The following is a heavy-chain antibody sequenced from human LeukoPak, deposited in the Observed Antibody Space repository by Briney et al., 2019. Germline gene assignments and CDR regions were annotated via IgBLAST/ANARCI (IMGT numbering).Heavy chain of an antibody. CDR3: ARVGLSQGAFDI. Sequence: LETLSLTCTVSGGSISSSSYYWGWIRQPPGKGLEWIGSIYYSGSTYYNPSLKSRVTIPVDTSKNQFSLKLSSVTAADTAVYYCARVGLSQGAFDIWGQGTMVTVSS. D-gene: IGHD6-19*01. V-gene: IGHV4-39*07. CDR1: GGSISSSSYY. J-gene: IGHJ3*02. CDR2: IYYSGST.